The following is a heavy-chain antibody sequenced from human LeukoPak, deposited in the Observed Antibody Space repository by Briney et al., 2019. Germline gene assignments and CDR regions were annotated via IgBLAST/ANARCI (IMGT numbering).Heavy chain of an antibody. J-gene: IGHJ4*02. V-gene: IGHV3-30*02. CDR3: ARDLIAAAGTPPAGEY. CDR1: GFTFSSYV. D-gene: IGHD6-13*01. CDR2: IRYDGSYK. Sequence: GGSLRLSCAASGFTFSSYVMHWVRQAPGKGLQWVAFIRYDGSYKYYADSVKGRFIISRDNSKNTVYLQMNSLRVEDTAVYYCARDLIAAAGTPPAGEYWGQGTLVTVSS.